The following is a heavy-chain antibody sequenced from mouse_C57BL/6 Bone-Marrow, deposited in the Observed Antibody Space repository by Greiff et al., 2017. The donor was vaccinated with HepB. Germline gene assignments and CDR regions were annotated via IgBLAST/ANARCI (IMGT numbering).Heavy chain of an antibody. D-gene: IGHD2-4*01. CDR1: GYTFTSYW. CDR2: IYPGNSDT. CDR3: TLIYYDYDGYAMDY. Sequence: VQLQQSGTVLARPGASVKMSCKPSGYTFTSYWMHWVKQRPGQGLEWIGAIYPGNSDTSYNQKFKGKAKLTAVTSASTAYMELSSLTNEDSAVYYCTLIYYDYDGYAMDYWGQGTSVTVSS. V-gene: IGHV1-5*01. J-gene: IGHJ4*01.